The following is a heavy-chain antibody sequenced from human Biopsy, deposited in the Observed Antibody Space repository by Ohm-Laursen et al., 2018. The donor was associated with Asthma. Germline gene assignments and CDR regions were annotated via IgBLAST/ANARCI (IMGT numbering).Heavy chain of an antibody. CDR3: ARKAGSCISRTCYSLDF. CDR2: VHSVFGTT. J-gene: IGHJ4*02. CDR1: GGTFNTYV. V-gene: IGHV1-69*13. D-gene: IGHD2-2*01. Sequence: SVKVSCKSLGGTFNTYVIGWVRQAPGQGLAWMGGVHSVFGTTTYPQKFQDRVTITADDSTSTVYMELSSLRSEDTAVYYCARKAGSCISRTCYSLDFWGQGTLVTVSS.